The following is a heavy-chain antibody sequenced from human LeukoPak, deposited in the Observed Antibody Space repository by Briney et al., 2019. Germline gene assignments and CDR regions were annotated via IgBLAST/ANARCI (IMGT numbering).Heavy chain of an antibody. CDR1: GFTFSSYH. CDR2: ISSSGTYI. V-gene: IGHV3-21*01. J-gene: IGHJ4*02. Sequence: PGGSLRLFCAASGFTFSSYHMNWLRQAPGEGLEWVSSISSSGTYIYYADSVKGRFTISRDNAKNSLFLQMNSLRAEDMGVYYCGRQAAPDYWGQGTLVTVSS. CDR3: GRQAAPDY. D-gene: IGHD6-13*01.